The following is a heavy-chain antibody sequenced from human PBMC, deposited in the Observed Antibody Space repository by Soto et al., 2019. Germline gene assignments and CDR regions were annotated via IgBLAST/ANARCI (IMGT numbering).Heavy chain of an antibody. D-gene: IGHD3-22*01. Sequence: GGSLRLSCAAPGFTFSSYAMHWVRQAPGKGLEWVAVISYDGSNKYYADSVKGRFTISRDNSKNTLYLQMNSLRAEDTAVYYCARDPSRGYYDSSGYHYWGQGTLVTVSS. V-gene: IGHV3-30-3*01. J-gene: IGHJ4*02. CDR3: ARDPSRGYYDSSGYHY. CDR2: ISYDGSNK. CDR1: GFTFSSYA.